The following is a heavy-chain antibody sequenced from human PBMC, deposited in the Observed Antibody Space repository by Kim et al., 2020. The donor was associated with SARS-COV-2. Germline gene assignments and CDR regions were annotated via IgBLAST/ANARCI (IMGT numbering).Heavy chain of an antibody. D-gene: IGHD3-10*01. CDR1: GGTFSSYA. CDR3: ARDRVPYGSGSYLGWFDP. J-gene: IGHJ5*02. V-gene: IGHV1-69*13. Sequence: SVTVSCKASGGTFSSYAISWVRQAPGQGLEWMGGIIPIFGTANHAQKFQGRVTITADESTSTAYMELSSLRSEDTAVYYCARDRVPYGSGSYLGWFDPWCQGTLVTVSS. CDR2: IIPIFGTA.